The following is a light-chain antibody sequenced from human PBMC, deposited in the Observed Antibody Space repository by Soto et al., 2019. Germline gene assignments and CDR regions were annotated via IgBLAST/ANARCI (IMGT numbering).Light chain of an antibody. CDR1: QSISSW. Sequence: DIQMTQSPSTLSASVGDRVTITCRASQSISSWLAWYQQKPGKAPKLLIYKASSLESGGPSRFSGSGSGTEFTITISSLQPDDFATYYCQQYNSPYTFGQGTKLEIK. J-gene: IGKJ2*01. V-gene: IGKV1-5*03. CDR2: KAS. CDR3: QQYNSPYT.